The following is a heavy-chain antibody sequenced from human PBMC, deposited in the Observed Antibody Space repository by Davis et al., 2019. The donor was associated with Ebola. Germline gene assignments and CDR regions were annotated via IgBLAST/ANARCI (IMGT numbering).Heavy chain of an antibody. Sequence: MPSETLSLTCTVSGGSVSSGSYYWSWIRQPPRKGLEWLGYTYYSGSTNYNPSLKSRVTISVDTSKNQFSLKLSSVTAADTAVYYCARVGSSGWIYWFFDLWGRGTLVTVSS. CDR2: TYYSGST. V-gene: IGHV4-61*01. J-gene: IGHJ2*01. CDR3: ARVGSSGWIYWFFDL. D-gene: IGHD3-22*01. CDR1: GGSVSSGSYY.